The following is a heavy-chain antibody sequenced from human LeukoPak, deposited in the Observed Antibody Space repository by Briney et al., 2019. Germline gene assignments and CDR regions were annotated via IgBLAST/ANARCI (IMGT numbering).Heavy chain of an antibody. CDR3: ASLTTADAFDI. D-gene: IGHD3-22*01. V-gene: IGHV4-61*02. J-gene: IGHJ3*02. CDR1: GGSISSGRYY. Sequence: SQTLSLTCTVSGGSISSGRYYWSWIRQPAGKGLEWIGRIYISGSTNYNPSLKSRVTISVDTSKNQFSLKLSSVTAADTAVFYCASLTTADAFDIWGQGTMVTVSS. CDR2: IYISGST.